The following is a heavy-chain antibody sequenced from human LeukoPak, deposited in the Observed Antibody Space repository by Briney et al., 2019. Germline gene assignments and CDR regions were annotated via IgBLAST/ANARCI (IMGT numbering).Heavy chain of an antibody. CDR2: INSDGSSV. Sequence: GGSLRLSCAASGFTFSSYWMHWVRQAPGKGLVWVSRINSDGSSVSYADSVRGRLTISRDNAKNTLYLQMDSLRVDDTAVYYCARPVAGTFGPMDDWGQGTLVTVSS. V-gene: IGHV3-74*01. D-gene: IGHD6-19*01. CDR3: ARPVAGTFGPMDD. CDR1: GFTFSSYW. J-gene: IGHJ4*02.